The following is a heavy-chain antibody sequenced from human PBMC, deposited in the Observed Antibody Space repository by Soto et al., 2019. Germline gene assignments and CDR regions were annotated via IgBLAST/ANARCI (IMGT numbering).Heavy chain of an antibody. CDR3: ARGELRFWFDP. J-gene: IGHJ5*02. D-gene: IGHD1-26*01. CDR2: IYYSGST. Sequence: QVQLQESGPGLVKPSQTLSLTCTVSGGSISSGGYYWSWIRQHPGKGLEWIGYIYYSGSTYYNPSLKSRVTLSVDTSKKHFSLKLSSVTAADTAVYYCARGELRFWFDPWGQGTLVTVSS. CDR1: GGSISSGGYY. V-gene: IGHV4-31*03.